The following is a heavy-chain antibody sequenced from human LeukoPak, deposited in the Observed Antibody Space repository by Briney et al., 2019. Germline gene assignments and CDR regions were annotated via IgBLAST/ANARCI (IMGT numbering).Heavy chain of an antibody. Sequence: ASVKVSCKASGYTFTGYYIHWVRQAPGQGLEWMGWFNPNSGSTYYAQKFQGRVTMTRDTSISTAYMGLNRLRSDDTAVYYCARDISTATVTPRLVWFDPWGQGTLVTVSS. CDR1: GYTFTGYY. D-gene: IGHD4-17*01. CDR2: FNPNSGST. CDR3: ARDISTATVTPRLVWFDP. J-gene: IGHJ5*02. V-gene: IGHV1-2*02.